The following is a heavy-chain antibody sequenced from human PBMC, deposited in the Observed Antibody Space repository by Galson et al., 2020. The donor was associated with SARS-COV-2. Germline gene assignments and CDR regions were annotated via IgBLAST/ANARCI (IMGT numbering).Heavy chain of an antibody. CDR2: MYASGAT. CDR3: AREDTTRGVSDY. CDR1: GGSVSNYY. D-gene: IGHD3-10*01. J-gene: IGHJ4*02. V-gene: IGHV4-4*07. Sequence: SETLSLTCTVSGGSVSNYYWTWIRQPAGKGLEWIGRMYASGATNYNPSLKSRVTMSVETSKNKFSLKLSAVTAADTAVYFCAREDTTRGVSDYWGQGTLVTVSS.